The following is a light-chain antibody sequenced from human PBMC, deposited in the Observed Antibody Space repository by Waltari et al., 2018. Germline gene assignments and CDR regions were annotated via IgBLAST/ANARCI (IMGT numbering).Light chain of an antibody. V-gene: IGLV2-18*02. CDR3: NSFTSSNTWV. J-gene: IGLJ3*02. CDR2: DVT. Sequence: QSALTQPPSVSGSPGQSVTISCTGTSSDIGSYKTVSWYQQSPGTAPKLMIYDVTNRPSGVPDRFSGSKSANTASLTISGLQVEDEADYYCNSFTSSNTWVFGGGTRLTVL. CDR1: SSDIGSYKT.